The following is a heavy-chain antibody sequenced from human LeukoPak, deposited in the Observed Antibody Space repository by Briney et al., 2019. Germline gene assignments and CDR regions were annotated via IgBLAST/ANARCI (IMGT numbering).Heavy chain of an antibody. V-gene: IGHV3-30*04. CDR1: GFTFSSYD. CDR3: ARGASYDFWSGNYRNYCYYAIDV. D-gene: IGHD3-3*01. J-gene: IGHJ6*02. Sequence: PGGFLRLSCAASGFTFSSYDMHWVRQAPGKGLEWGAVISYDGSNKDYADSVKGRFTISRDNSKNTLYLQMNSLRAEDTAVYYCARGASYDFWSGNYRNYCYYAIDVWGQGTTVTVSS. CDR2: ISYDGSNK.